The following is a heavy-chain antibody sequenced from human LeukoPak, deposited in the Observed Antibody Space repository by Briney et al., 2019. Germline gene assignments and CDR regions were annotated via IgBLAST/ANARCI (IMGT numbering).Heavy chain of an antibody. CDR3: AREGYCSGGSCYYSYFDY. J-gene: IGHJ4*02. V-gene: IGHV1-8*01. Sequence: SVKVSCKASGYTFNSYDINWVRQATGQGLEWMGWMNPNSGNTGYAQKFQGRVTMTRNTSISTAYMELSSLRSEDTAVYYCAREGYCSGGSCYYSYFDYWGQGTLVTVSS. D-gene: IGHD2-15*01. CDR2: MNPNSGNT. CDR1: GYTFNSYD.